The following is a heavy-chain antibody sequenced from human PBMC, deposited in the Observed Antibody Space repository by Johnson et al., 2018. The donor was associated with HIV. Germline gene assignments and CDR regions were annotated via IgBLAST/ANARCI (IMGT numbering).Heavy chain of an antibody. CDR3: AKDEEGYSSAWSAGTAFDI. J-gene: IGHJ3*02. D-gene: IGHD6-13*01. CDR1: GFTFSSYA. Sequence: QMQLVESGGGVVQPGRSLRLSCAASGFTFSSYAMHWVRQAPGKGLEWVAVISYDGSNKYYADSVKGRFTISRDNSKNTLYLQMNSLRAEDTAVYYCAKDEEGYSSAWSAGTAFDIWGQGTVVTVSS. CDR2: ISYDGSNK. V-gene: IGHV3-30-3*01.